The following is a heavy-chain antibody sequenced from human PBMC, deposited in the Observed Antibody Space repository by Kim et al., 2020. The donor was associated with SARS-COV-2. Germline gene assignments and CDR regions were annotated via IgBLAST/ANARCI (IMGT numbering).Heavy chain of an antibody. J-gene: IGHJ3*02. V-gene: IGHV3-7*03. CDR3: SRARTKWAPHAFDN. D-gene: IGHD2-8*01. CDR1: GFTFSSYW. CDR2: IKQDGSEK. Sequence: GGSLRLSCAASGFTFSSYWMSWVRQAPGKGLEWVANIKQDGSEKYYVDSVKGRFTISRDNAKNSLYLKMNSRRAEGTAVYYCSRARTKWAPHAFDNWGQGRMVTVSS.